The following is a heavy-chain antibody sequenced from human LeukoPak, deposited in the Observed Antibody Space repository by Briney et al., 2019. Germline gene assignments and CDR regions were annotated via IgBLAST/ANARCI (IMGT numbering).Heavy chain of an antibody. J-gene: IGHJ6*03. CDR2: IWYGGSNK. Sequence: GGSLRLSCAASGFTFSSYGMHWVRQAPGKGLEWVAVIWYGGSNKYYADSVKGRFTISRDNSKNTLYLQMNSLRAEDTAVYYCAKEGNWGDYYYYYMDVWGKGTTVTVSS. V-gene: IGHV3-30*02. CDR1: GFTFSSYG. CDR3: AKEGNWGDYYYYYMDV. D-gene: IGHD7-27*01.